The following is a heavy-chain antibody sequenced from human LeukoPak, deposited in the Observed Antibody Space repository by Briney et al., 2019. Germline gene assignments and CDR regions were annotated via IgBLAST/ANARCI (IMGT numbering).Heavy chain of an antibody. J-gene: IGHJ4*02. D-gene: IGHD6-19*01. CDR1: GFTFRKYW. CDR2: INSDGSST. Sequence: GGSLRLSCAASGFTFRKYWLHWVRQAPGKGLVWVSRINSDGSSTSYADSVKGRFTISRDNAKNTLYLRMNSLRAEDTAVYYCARTLSSGWYYFDYWGQGTLVTVSS. CDR3: ARTLSSGWYYFDY. V-gene: IGHV3-74*01.